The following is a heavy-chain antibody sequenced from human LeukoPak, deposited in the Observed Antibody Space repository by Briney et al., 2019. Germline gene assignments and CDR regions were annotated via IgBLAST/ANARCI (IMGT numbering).Heavy chain of an antibody. D-gene: IGHD2-2*01. CDR2: ISSGGGNT. Sequence: GGSLRLSCAASGFTFSSYGMSWVRQAPGTALEWVSGISSGGGNTYYADSVKGRFTISRDNSKNTVYLQMSSLRAEDTAVYYCASDIVVVLSAGYMDVWGKGTTVTISS. V-gene: IGHV3-23*01. CDR1: GFTFSSYG. CDR3: ASDIVVVLSAGYMDV. J-gene: IGHJ6*03.